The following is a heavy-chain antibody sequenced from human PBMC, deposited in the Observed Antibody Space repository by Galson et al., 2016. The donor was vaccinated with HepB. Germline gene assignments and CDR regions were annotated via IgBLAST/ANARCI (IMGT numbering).Heavy chain of an antibody. V-gene: IGHV3-23*01. D-gene: IGHD5-12*01. CDR2: ISGSGGST. Sequence: SLRLSCAASGFPFSSYAMNWVRQAPRKGLEWVSGISGSGGSTYYSDSLKDRFTVSRDNSKTTLYLQMNSLRAEDTAIYYCAKVGGGSGYGLLPFDYWGQGTLVTVSS. CDR1: GFPFSSYA. CDR3: AKVGGGSGYGLLPFDY. J-gene: IGHJ4*02.